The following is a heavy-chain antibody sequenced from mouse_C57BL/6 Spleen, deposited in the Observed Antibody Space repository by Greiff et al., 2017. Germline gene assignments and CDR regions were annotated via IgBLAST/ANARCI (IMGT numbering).Heavy chain of an antibody. CDR2: ISNGGGST. Sequence: EVKVVESGGGLVQPGGSLKLSCAASGFTFSDYYMYWVRQTPEKRLEWVAYISNGGGSTYYPDTVKGRFTISRDNAKNTLYLQMSRLKSEDTAMYYCARQELRYYAMDYWGQGTSVTVSS. CDR1: GFTFSDYY. J-gene: IGHJ4*01. CDR3: ARQELRYYAMDY. V-gene: IGHV5-12*01. D-gene: IGHD1-1*01.